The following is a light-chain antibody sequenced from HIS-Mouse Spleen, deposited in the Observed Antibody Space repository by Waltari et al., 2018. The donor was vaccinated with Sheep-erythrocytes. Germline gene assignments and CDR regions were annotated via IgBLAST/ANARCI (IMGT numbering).Light chain of an antibody. V-gene: IGLV2-11*01. J-gene: IGLJ2*01. CDR1: SSDVGGYNY. CDR3: CSYAGSYTVV. CDR2: DVS. Sequence: QSALTQPRSVSGSPGQSVTISCTGTSSDVGGYNYVSWYQQHPGKAPKLMIYDVSKRPSGVPYRFSGSKSGNTASLTSSGLQAEDEADYYCCSYAGSYTVVFGGGTKLTVL.